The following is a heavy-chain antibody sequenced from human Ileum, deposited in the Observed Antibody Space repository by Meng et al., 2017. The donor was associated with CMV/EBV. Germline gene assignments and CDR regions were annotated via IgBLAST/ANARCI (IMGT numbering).Heavy chain of an antibody. D-gene: IGHD6-13*01. J-gene: IGHJ4*02. CDR1: GGSISIGRHY. V-gene: IGHV4-39*07. CDR3: ARWSPESSSWSGFDF. CDR2: LYSSGTT. Sequence: QLQLQESGPGLVTPSEILSLICTVSGGSISIGRHYWGWLRQPPGKGLEWIGILYSSGTTYYNPSLKSRVTMSVGTSENQFSLKMNSVTAADTAVYYCARWSPESSSWSGFDFWGQGTLVTVSS.